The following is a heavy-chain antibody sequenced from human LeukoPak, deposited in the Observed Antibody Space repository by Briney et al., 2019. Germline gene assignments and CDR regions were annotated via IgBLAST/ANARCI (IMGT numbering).Heavy chain of an antibody. D-gene: IGHD1-1*01. Sequence: GGSLRLSCAASGFSVSNKYMSWVRQAPGKRLEWVSVIYTGGDTYYADSVKGRFTISRDNSKNTLYLQMNSLRAEDTAVYYCARKTDHQTGGDYWGQGTLVTVSS. V-gene: IGHV3-66*01. CDR1: GFSVSNKY. CDR2: IYTGGDT. J-gene: IGHJ4*02. CDR3: ARKTDHQTGGDY.